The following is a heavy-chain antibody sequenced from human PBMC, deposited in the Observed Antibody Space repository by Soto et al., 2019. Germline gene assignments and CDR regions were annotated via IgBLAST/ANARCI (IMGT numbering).Heavy chain of an antibody. CDR2: INHSGST. Sequence: PSETLSLTCAVYGGSFSGYYWSWIRQPPGKGLEWIGEINHSGSTNYNPSLKSRVTISVDTSKNQFSLKLSSVTAADTAVYYCARGGGSRSWYQNYYYYYGMDVWGQGTTVTVYS. CDR1: GGSFSGYY. CDR3: ARGGGSRSWYQNYYYYYGMDV. J-gene: IGHJ6*02. D-gene: IGHD6-13*01. V-gene: IGHV4-34*01.